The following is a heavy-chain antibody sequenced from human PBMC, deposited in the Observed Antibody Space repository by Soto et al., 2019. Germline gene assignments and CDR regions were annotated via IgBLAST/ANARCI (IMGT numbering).Heavy chain of an antibody. CDR2: IYKGGNT. J-gene: IGHJ4*02. V-gene: IGHV3-53*01. CDR3: ASATWNYGFFDY. D-gene: IGHD3-16*01. Sequence: PGGSLRLSCAASGFTVSSNHMSWIRQAPGKGLEWVSLIYKGGNTDYADSVKGRFTVSRDDSKNTLYLQMSSLRAEDTAVYYCASATWNYGFFDYWGQGTLVTV. CDR1: GFTVSSNH.